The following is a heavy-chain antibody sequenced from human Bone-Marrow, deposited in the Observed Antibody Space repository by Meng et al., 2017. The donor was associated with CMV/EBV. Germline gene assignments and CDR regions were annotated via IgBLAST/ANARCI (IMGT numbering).Heavy chain of an antibody. V-gene: IGHV3-21*01. D-gene: IGHD2-2*01. Sequence: GESLKIACAAPGFTFSSYSMNWVRQAPGKGLEWVSSISSSSSYIYYADPVKGRFTISRDNAKNSLYLQMNSLRAEDTAVYYCARNCSSTSCYMGYYYYYYGMDVWGQGTTVTVSS. CDR3: ARNCSSTSCYMGYYYYYYGMDV. J-gene: IGHJ6*02. CDR2: ISSSSSYI. CDR1: GFTFSSYS.